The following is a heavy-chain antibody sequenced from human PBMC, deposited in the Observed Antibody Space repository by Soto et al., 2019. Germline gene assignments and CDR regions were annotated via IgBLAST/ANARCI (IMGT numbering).Heavy chain of an antibody. CDR3: AKDPRWRVRFLEWLPQSGPYYYYGMDV. CDR1: GFTFSSYG. J-gene: IGHJ6*02. D-gene: IGHD3-3*01. CDR2: ISYDGSNK. Sequence: QVQLVESGGGVVQPGRSLGLSCAASGFTFSSYGMHWVRQAPGKGLEGVAVISYDGSNKYYADSVKGRFTISRDNSKNTLYLQMNSLRAEDTAVYYCAKDPRWRVRFLEWLPQSGPYYYYGMDVWGQGTTVTVSS. V-gene: IGHV3-30*18.